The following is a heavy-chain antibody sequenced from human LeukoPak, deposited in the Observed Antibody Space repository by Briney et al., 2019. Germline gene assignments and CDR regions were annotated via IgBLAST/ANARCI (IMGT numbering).Heavy chain of an antibody. CDR3: ARDKRAYYYYMDV. CDR2: IYYSGST. Sequence: SETLSLTCTVSGGSISSYYRSWIRQPPGKGLEWIGYIYYSGSTNYNPSLKSRVTISVDTSKNQFSLKLSSVTAADTAVYYCARDKRAYYYYMDVWGKGTTVTVSS. CDR1: GGSISSYY. V-gene: IGHV4-59*01. J-gene: IGHJ6*03.